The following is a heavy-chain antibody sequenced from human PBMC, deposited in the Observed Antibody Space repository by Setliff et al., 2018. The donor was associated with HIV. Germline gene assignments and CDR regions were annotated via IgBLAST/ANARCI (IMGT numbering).Heavy chain of an antibody. V-gene: IGHV2-5*01. CDR1: GFSLNTPGLG. CDR3: AHRPLSADDFDY. J-gene: IGHJ4*02. Sequence: SGPTLVNPTQPLTLTCTFSGFSLNTPGLGVGWIRQPPGEALEWLALIYWNNDKRYNPSLGSRLSITKDTSKNLVVLVMTNMDAVDTATYYCAHRPLSADDFDYWGQGTQVTVSS. CDR2: IYWNNDK.